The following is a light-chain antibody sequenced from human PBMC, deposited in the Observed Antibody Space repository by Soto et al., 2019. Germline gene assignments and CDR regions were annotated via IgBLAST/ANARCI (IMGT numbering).Light chain of an antibody. Sequence: EIVLTQSPATLSLSPGERATLSCRASQSVRNDLVWYHQKPGQAPRVLIYSASNRATGIPARFRGSGSRTYFTLTISRLAPEDFAVYYCKQRTNWRPNFVGGTKVSMK. J-gene: IGKJ4*01. CDR1: QSVRND. CDR2: SAS. CDR3: KQRTNWRPN. V-gene: IGKV3-11*01.